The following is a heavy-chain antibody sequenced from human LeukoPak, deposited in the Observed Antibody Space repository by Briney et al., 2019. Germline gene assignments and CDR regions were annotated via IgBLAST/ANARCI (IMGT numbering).Heavy chain of an antibody. Sequence: SETLSLTCTVSGGSISSGGYYWSWLRQLPGKGLEWIGYIYYSGNTYYNPSLKSRVTISVDTSKNQFSLKLSSVTAADTAVYFCARWDTSSYLDYWGQGTLVTVSS. CDR3: ARWDTSSYLDY. CDR2: IYYSGNT. CDR1: GGSISSGGYY. D-gene: IGHD6-6*01. J-gene: IGHJ4*02. V-gene: IGHV4-31*03.